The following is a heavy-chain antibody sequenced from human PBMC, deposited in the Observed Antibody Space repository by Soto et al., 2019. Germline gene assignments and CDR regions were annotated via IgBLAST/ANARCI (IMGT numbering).Heavy chain of an antibody. Sequence: QVQLQESGPGLVKPSETLSLTCTVSGGSISTYYWSWIRQPPGKGLEWIGYIYYSGSTNYNPSLKSRVTISVDTSKNHFSLKLSSVTAADTAVYYCARGGLCSGGSCYSHYYYSGMGVWGQGTTVTDSS. D-gene: IGHD2-15*01. CDR3: ARGGLCSGGSCYSHYYYSGMGV. CDR2: IYYSGST. J-gene: IGHJ6*02. CDR1: GGSISTYY. V-gene: IGHV4-59*01.